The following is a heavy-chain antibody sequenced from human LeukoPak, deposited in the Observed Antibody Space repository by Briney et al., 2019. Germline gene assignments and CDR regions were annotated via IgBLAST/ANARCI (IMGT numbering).Heavy chain of an antibody. Sequence: GGSLRLSCAASGFTVSSNYMSWVRQAPGKGLEWVSVIYSGGSTYYADSVKGRFTISRDNSKNTLYLQMNSLRAEDTAVYYCARDRSYYGSGSYYLSQYYFDYWGQGTLVTVSS. CDR3: ARDRSYYGSGSYYLSQYYFDY. D-gene: IGHD3-10*01. V-gene: IGHV3-66*01. CDR2: IYSGGST. J-gene: IGHJ4*02. CDR1: GFTVSSNY.